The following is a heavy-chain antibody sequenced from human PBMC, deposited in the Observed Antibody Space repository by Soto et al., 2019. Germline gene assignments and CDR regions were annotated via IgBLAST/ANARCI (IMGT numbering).Heavy chain of an antibody. CDR3: ARDGGSYYGNWFDP. V-gene: IGHV4-59*01. Sequence: SETLSLTCTVSGGSISSYYWSWIRQPPGKGLEWIGYIYYSGSTNYNPSLKSRVTISVDTSKNQFSLKLSSVTAADTAVYYCARDGGSYYGNWFDPWGQGTLVTVSS. J-gene: IGHJ5*02. D-gene: IGHD1-26*01. CDR2: IYYSGST. CDR1: GGSISSYY.